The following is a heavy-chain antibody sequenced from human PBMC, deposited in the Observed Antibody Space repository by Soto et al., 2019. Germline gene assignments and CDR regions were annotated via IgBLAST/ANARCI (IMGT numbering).Heavy chain of an antibody. CDR2: MNPNSGNT. Sequence: GASVKVSCKASGYTFTSYDINWVRQATGQGLEWMGWMNPNSGNTGYAQKFQGRVTMTRNTSISTAYMELSSLRSEDTAVYYCARDYDFWSGPNPYYYYYMDVWGKGTTVTVSS. J-gene: IGHJ6*03. D-gene: IGHD3-3*01. CDR1: GYTFTSYD. V-gene: IGHV1-8*01. CDR3: ARDYDFWSGPNPYYYYYMDV.